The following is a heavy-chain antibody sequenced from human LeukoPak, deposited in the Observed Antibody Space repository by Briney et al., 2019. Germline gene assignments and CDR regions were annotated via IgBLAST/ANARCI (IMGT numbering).Heavy chain of an antibody. D-gene: IGHD7-27*01. CDR1: GSTFTDYW. CDR3: ARLTLGN. Sequence: GESLQISCQGSGSTFTDYWIGWVRQLPGKGLEWMGIIYPGDSDTSYSPSFQGQVTISADKSINTPYLQWSSLKASDTALYDCARLTLGNWGQGTLVTVSS. CDR2: IYPGDSDT. V-gene: IGHV5-51*01. J-gene: IGHJ4*02.